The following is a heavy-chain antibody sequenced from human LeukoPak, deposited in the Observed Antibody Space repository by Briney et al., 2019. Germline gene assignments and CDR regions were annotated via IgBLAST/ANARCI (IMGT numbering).Heavy chain of an antibody. Sequence: PSETLSLTCTVSGGSITSGSFYWAWIRQSAGKGLEWIGRIYSSGITNYSPSLKSRLTMSIDTSKSQFFLNLSSLTTADTAVYYCARGITGRGRFDPWGQGTLVTVSS. D-gene: IGHD3-10*01. CDR3: ARGITGRGRFDP. CDR1: GGSITSGSFY. CDR2: IYSSGIT. V-gene: IGHV4-61*02. J-gene: IGHJ5*02.